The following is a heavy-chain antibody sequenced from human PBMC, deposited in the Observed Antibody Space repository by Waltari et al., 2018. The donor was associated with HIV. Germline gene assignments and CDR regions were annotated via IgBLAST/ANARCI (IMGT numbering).Heavy chain of an antibody. CDR1: ADTYNSYA. D-gene: IGHD6-6*01. CDR3: ARAGLRQLGRPYYYGLDV. J-gene: IGHJ6*02. CDR2: ISPALGRT. Sequence: QDQLVQSGAEVRKPGSSVKVSCKASADTYNSYALNWGRQAPGQGPEWLVRISPALGRTNYAPRFRRRGTITADKSTTTAYMELSRLTSEDTAVYFCARAGLRQLGRPYYYGLDVWGQGTTVTVSS. V-gene: IGHV1-69*04.